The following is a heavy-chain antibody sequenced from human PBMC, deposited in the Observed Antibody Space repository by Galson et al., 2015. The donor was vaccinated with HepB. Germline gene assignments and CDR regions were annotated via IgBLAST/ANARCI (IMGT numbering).Heavy chain of an antibody. Sequence: SVKVSCKASGYTFTSYGISWVRQAPGQGLEWMGWISASNGNTNYAQKLQGRVTMTTDTSTSTAYMELRSLRSDDTAVYYCARSVVVVAATGTLDAFDIWGQGTMVTVSS. CDR2: ISASNGNT. D-gene: IGHD2-15*01. V-gene: IGHV1-18*01. CDR1: GYTFTSYG. CDR3: ARSVVVVAATGTLDAFDI. J-gene: IGHJ3*02.